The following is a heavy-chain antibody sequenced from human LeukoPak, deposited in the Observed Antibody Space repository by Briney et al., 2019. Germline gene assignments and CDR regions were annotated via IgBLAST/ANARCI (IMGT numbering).Heavy chain of an antibody. V-gene: IGHV3-20*04. CDR1: GFTFDDYG. CDR3: ARAASHYNNYYYYYYMDV. D-gene: IGHD4-11*01. J-gene: IGHJ6*03. Sequence: PGGSLRLSCAASGFTFDDYGMSWVRQAPGKGLEWVSGINWNGGSTGYVDSVKGRFTISRDNAKNSLYLQMNSLRAEDTALYYCARAASHYNNYYYYYYMDVWGKGTTVTVSS. CDR2: INWNGGST.